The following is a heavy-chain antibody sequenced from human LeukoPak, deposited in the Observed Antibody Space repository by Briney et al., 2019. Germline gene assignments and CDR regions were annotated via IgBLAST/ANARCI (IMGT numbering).Heavy chain of an antibody. CDR3: ARLALLECPDY. J-gene: IGHJ4*02. CDR2: IYPGDSDT. D-gene: IGHD3-3*02. CDR1: GYSFTSYW. V-gene: IGHV5-51*01. Sequence: GESLKISCKGSGYSFTSYWIGWVRQMPGKGVEWMGIIYPGDSDTRYSPSFQGHVTISADKYISTAYLQWSSLKASDTAMYYCARLALLECPDYWGQGTLVTVSS.